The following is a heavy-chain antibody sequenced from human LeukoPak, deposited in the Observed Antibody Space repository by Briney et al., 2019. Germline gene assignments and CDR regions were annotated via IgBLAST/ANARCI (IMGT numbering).Heavy chain of an antibody. CDR3: ARVGTTSPYGDYASYYYGMDV. V-gene: IGHV3-53*01. J-gene: IGHJ6*02. CDR2: IYSGGST. D-gene: IGHD4-17*01. CDR1: GFTASSNC. Sequence: GGSLRLSCAASGFTASSNCMSWVRQAPGKGLEWVSVIYSGGSTYYADSVKGRFTISRDNSKNTLYLQMNSLRAEDTAVYYCARVGTTSPYGDYASYYYGMDVWGQGTTVTVSS.